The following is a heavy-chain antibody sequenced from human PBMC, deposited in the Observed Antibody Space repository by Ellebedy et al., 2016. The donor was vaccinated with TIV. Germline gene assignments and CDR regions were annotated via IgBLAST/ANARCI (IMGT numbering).Heavy chain of an antibody. CDR3: RAYGSGSRRAFEH. D-gene: IGHD3-10*01. Sequence: GESLKISCAASGFTFSDYDMSWVRQAPGKGPERVSAITNSGAGTYYGNSVKGRFTISRDNSKNTVYLQMNSLRAEDTALYYCRAYGSGSRRAFEHWGQGTLVTVSS. V-gene: IGHV3-23*01. CDR2: ITNSGAGT. J-gene: IGHJ4*02. CDR1: GFTFSDYD.